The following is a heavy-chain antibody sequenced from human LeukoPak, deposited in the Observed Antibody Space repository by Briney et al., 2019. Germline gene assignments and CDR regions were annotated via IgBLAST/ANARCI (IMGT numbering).Heavy chain of an antibody. J-gene: IGHJ4*02. CDR3: ARVTITMVRSPFDY. CDR2: IYYSGST. CDR1: GGSISSSSYY. Sequence: PSETLSLTCTVSGGSISSSSYYGGWIRQPPGKGLEWLGSIYYSGSTYYNPSLKSRVTISVDTSKNQFSLKLSSVTAADTAVYYCARVTITMVRSPFDYWGQGTLVTVSS. V-gene: IGHV4-39*07. D-gene: IGHD3-10*01.